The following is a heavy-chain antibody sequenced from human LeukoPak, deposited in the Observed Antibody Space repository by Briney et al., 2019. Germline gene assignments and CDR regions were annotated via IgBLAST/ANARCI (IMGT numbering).Heavy chain of an antibody. CDR1: GFTFSSYW. V-gene: IGHV3-7*01. CDR2: IKQDGSEK. Sequence: GGSLRLSCAASGFTFSSYWMSWVRQAPGKGLEWVANIKQDGSEKYYVDSVKGRFTISRDNAKNSLYLQMNSLRAEDTAVYYCASNSGSYFGYPGTFDSWGQGTLVTVSS. D-gene: IGHD1-26*01. J-gene: IGHJ4*02. CDR3: ASNSGSYFGYPGTFDS.